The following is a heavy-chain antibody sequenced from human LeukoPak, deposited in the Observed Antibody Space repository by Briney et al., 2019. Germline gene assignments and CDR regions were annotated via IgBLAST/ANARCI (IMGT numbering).Heavy chain of an antibody. V-gene: IGHV3-9*01. CDR2: ISWNSGSI. CDR3: AKGSRYDFWSGYLDY. J-gene: IGHJ4*02. D-gene: IGHD3-3*01. CDR1: GFTFDDYA. Sequence: GGSLRLSCAASGFTFDDYAMHWVRQAPGEGLGWVSGISWNSGSIGYADSVKGRFTISRDNAKNSLYLQMNSLRAEDTALYYCAKGSRYDFWSGYLDYWGQGTLVTVSS.